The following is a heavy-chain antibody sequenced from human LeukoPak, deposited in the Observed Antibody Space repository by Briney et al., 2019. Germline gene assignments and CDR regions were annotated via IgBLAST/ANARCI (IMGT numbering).Heavy chain of an antibody. CDR3: ARVPIVVVPPDYYYYYMDV. V-gene: IGHV1-18*01. D-gene: IGHD2-2*01. CDR1: GYTFTSYG. Sequence: AASVKVSCKASGYTFTSYGISWVRQAPGQGLVWMGWISAYNGNTNYAQKLQGRVTMTTDTSTSTAYMELRSLRSDDTAVYYCARVPIVVVPPDYYYYYMDVWGKGTTVTVSS. CDR2: ISAYNGNT. J-gene: IGHJ6*03.